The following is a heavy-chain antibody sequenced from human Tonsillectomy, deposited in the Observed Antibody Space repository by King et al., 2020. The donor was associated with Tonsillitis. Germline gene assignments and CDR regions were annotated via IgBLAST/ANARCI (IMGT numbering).Heavy chain of an antibody. J-gene: IGHJ4*02. D-gene: IGHD3-22*01. CDR2: VNPNSGGT. CDR3: ARDLSYVTSGYYGY. V-gene: IGHV1-2*02. CDR1: GYSFTDYY. Sequence: VQLVESGAEVKKPGASVKVSCKASGYSFTDYYMHWVRQAPGQGLEWMGWVNPNSGGTKYAQKFQGRVTMTSDTSISTAYMELSRLRSDDTAVYYCARDLSYVTSGYYGYWGQGALVPVSS.